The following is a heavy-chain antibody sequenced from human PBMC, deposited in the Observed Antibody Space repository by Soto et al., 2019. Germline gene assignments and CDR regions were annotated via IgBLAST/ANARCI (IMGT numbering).Heavy chain of an antibody. J-gene: IGHJ5*02. CDR2: ISSSVST. V-gene: IGHV4-31*03. D-gene: IGHD2-21*02. CDR3: ARSGVTDIVLPSQWFDP. Sequence: SETLSLTCTVSGDSIGGVCYWSWIRQFPGRGLEWIGCISSSVSTYYNPALNNRISLSLDTSQNQFSLKLLSVTAADTAIYYCARSGVTDIVLPSQWFDPWGQRTLVTVSS. CDR1: GDSIGGVCY.